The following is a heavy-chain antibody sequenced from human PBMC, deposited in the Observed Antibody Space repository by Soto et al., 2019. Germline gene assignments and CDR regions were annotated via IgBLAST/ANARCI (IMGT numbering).Heavy chain of an antibody. CDR2: ISFNSGTI. CDR3: AKDNDGSGWVRGAFDI. CDR1: GFTFDDYA. Sequence: EVQLVESGGGLVQPGRSLRLSCAASGFTFDDYAMHWVRQGPGKVLEWVSGISFNSGTIVYSDSVKGRFTISRDNAKNALDLQMNGLRAEDTALYYCAKDNDGSGWVRGAFDIWGQGTMVTVSS. V-gene: IGHV3-9*01. D-gene: IGHD6-19*01. J-gene: IGHJ3*02.